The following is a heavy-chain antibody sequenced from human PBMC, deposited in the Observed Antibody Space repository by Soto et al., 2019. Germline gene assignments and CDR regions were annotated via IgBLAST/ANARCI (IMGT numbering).Heavy chain of an antibody. J-gene: IGHJ6*03. CDR1: GFTFSSYD. CDR3: ARAVVVVGAARNYYCYIDV. Sequence: EVQLVESGGGLVQPGGSLRLSCAASGFTFSSYDMHWVRQATGKGLEWVSAIGTAGNTYYPGSVKGRFTISREDAKNSLYLQMNSLRAGDTAVYYCARAVVVVGAARNYYCYIDVGGKETTITVSS. CDR2: IGTAGNT. V-gene: IGHV3-13*01. D-gene: IGHD2-15*01.